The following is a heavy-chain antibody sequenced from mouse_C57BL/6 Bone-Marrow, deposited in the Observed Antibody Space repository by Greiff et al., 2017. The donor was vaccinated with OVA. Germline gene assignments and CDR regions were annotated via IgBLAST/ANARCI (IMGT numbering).Heavy chain of an antibody. CDR3: ASPYYYYFDY. Sequence: VQLQQSGAELARPGASVKLSCKASGYTFTSYGISWVKQRTGQGLEWIGEIYPRSGNTYYNEKFKGKATLTADKSSSTAYMELRSLTSEDSAVYFCASPYYYYFDYWGQGTTLTVSS. J-gene: IGHJ2*01. V-gene: IGHV1-81*01. CDR1: GYTFTSYG. CDR2: IYPRSGNT. D-gene: IGHD1-1*01.